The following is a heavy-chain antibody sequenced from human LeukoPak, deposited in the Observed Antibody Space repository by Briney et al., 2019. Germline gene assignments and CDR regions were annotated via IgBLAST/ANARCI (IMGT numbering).Heavy chain of an antibody. Sequence: SETLSLTCTVSGGSISSYYWSWIRQPAGKGLEWIGRIYTSGSTNYNPSLKSRVTMSVDTTKNQFSLKLSSVTAADRAVYYCAREGPRQAPGAAKDPNWFDSWGQGTLVTVSS. CDR2: IYTSGST. CDR1: GGSISSYY. V-gene: IGHV4-4*07. D-gene: IGHD5-18*01. CDR3: AREGPRQAPGAAKDPNWFDS. J-gene: IGHJ5*01.